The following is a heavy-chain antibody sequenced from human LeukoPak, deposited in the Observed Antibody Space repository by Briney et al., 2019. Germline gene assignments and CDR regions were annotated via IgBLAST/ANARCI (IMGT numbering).Heavy chain of an antibody. CDR2: IDTTGDT. CDR1: GFTFSSHD. Sequence: GGSLRLSCAASGFTFSSHDMHWVREATGKGLEWVSAIDTTGDTYYPGSVKGRFTISRENAKNSLYLQMNSLRAGDTAVYYCARSRGATSEGFDYWGQGTLVTVSS. V-gene: IGHV3-13*01. D-gene: IGHD5-12*01. CDR3: ARSRGATSEGFDY. J-gene: IGHJ4*02.